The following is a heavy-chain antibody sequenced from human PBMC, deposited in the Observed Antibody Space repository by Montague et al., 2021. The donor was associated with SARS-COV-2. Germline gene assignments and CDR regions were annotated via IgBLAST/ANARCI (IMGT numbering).Heavy chain of an antibody. D-gene: IGHD3-16*01. CDR2: TYYRSKWYT. Sequence: CAISGDSVSSNSAAWNWIRQSPSGGLEWLGRTYYRSKWYTDYAPSVKTRITITPDTSNNQFSLHLNSVTPGDTAVYYCAREGTGPGPWGIYIDDWGQGTLVTVSS. CDR3: AREGTGPGPWGIYIDD. J-gene: IGHJ4*02. CDR1: GDSVSSNSAA. V-gene: IGHV6-1*01.